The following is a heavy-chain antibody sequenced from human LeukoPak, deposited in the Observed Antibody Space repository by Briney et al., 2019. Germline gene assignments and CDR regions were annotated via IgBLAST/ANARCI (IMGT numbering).Heavy chain of an antibody. CDR2: IWCDGRNR. J-gene: IGHJ4*01. V-gene: IGHV3-33*01. D-gene: IGHD4-11*01. Sequence: RGSLRPSCAASGFIFSHYGMNSVRQAPGKGRDWSAGIWCDGRNRFYAGSVKGRFTISRDNSQNTVFLQMNSLRVEDTAMYYCARDAQRGFDYSNSLEYWGHGTLVTVSS. CDR1: GFIFSHYG. CDR3: ARDAQRGFDYSNSLEY.